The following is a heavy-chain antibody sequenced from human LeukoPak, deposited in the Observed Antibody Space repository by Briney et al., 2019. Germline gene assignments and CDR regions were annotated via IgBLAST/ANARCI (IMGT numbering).Heavy chain of an antibody. CDR1: GFTFSSYS. J-gene: IGHJ4*02. Sequence: GGSLRLSCAASGFTFSSYSMNWVRQAPGKGLEWVSYISSSSSTIYYADSVKGRFTISRDNARNSLHLQMNSLTVEDTAVYYCARLLKFEESGYRPSEQWGQGTLVTVSS. CDR3: ARLLKFEESGYRPSEQ. D-gene: IGHD3-22*01. CDR2: ISSSSSTI. V-gene: IGHV3-48*04.